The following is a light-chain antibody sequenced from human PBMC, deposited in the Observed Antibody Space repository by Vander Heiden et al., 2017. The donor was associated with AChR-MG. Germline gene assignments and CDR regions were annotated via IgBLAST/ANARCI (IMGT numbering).Light chain of an antibody. Sequence: EIVLTQSPATLSLSPGERATLSCRASQSVSSYLAWYQQKPGQAPRLLIYSASNRATGIPARFSGSGSGTDFTLTISSLEPEDFAVYYCQQRSSWPLTFGGGTKVEI. CDR2: SAS. CDR3: QQRSSWPLT. V-gene: IGKV3-11*01. CDR1: QSVSSY. J-gene: IGKJ4*01.